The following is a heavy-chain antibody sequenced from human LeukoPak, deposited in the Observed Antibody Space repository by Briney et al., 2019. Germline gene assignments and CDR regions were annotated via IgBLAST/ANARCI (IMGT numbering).Heavy chain of an antibody. CDR3: ARGPNKSDGGNSGSAWFDP. D-gene: IGHD4-23*01. CDR2: MNPNSGNT. J-gene: IGHJ5*02. Sequence: ASVKVSCKASGYTFTTYDINWVRQATGQGLEWMGWMNPNSGNTGYAQKFQGRVTMTRNTSISTVYMELRSLRSEDTAVYYCARGPNKSDGGNSGSAWFDPWGQGTLVTVSS. CDR1: GYTFTTYD. V-gene: IGHV1-8*01.